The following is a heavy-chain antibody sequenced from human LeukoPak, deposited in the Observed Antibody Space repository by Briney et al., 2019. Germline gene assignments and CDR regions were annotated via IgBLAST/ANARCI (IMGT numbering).Heavy chain of an antibody. Sequence: SETLSLTCTVSGGSISSSSYYWGWIRQPPGRGLEWIGEINQSGSTSYNPSLKSRVTISVDTSKNQFSLKLNSVTAADTGVYYWATKYNFARAGNPPYFDYWGQGTLVTVSS. D-gene: IGHD5-24*01. J-gene: IGHJ4*02. CDR2: INQSGST. CDR3: ATKYNFARAGNPPYFDY. CDR1: GGSISSSSYY. V-gene: IGHV4-39*07.